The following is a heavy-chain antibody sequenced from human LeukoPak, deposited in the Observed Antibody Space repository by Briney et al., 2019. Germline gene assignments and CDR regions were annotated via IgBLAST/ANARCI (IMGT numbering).Heavy chain of an antibody. CDR3: AKDGYDYVWGSYLSSDY. D-gene: IGHD3-16*02. J-gene: IGHJ4*02. CDR2: ISGSGGST. Sequence: GGSLRLSCAASGFTFSSYAMSWVRQAPGKGLEWVSAISGSGGSTYYADSVKGRFTISRDNSKNTLYLQMDSLRAEDTAVYYCAKDGYDYVWGSYLSSDYWGQGTLVTVSS. V-gene: IGHV3-23*01. CDR1: GFTFSSYA.